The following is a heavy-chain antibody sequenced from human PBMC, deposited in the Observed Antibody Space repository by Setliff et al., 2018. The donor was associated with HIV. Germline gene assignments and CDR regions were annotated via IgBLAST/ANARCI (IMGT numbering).Heavy chain of an antibody. J-gene: IGHJ4*02. Sequence: SETLSLTCAVYGGSFSGYFWSWIRQPPQKSLEWIGEINHSGSTTYNPSLKSRVTISVDTSKNQFSLKVSSVTAADTAVYYCARRVPHARGYYFDYWGQGTLVTVSS. V-gene: IGHV4-34*09. CDR2: INHSGST. CDR3: ARRVPHARGYYFDY. CDR1: GGSFSGYF. D-gene: IGHD2-2*01.